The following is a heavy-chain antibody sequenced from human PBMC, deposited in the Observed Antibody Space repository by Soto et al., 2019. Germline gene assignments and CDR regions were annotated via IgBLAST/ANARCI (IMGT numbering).Heavy chain of an antibody. J-gene: IGHJ6*02. V-gene: IGHV1-69*06. CDR2: IIPIFGTA. CDR1: GGTFSSYA. D-gene: IGHD5-18*01. Sequence: QVQLVQSGAEVKKPGSSVKVSCKASGGTFSSYAISWVRQAPGQGLEWMGGIIPIFGTANYAQKFQGRVTITADKSTSTAYMELSSLRSEDTAVHYCAREASGYSYGPYYYYGMDVWGQGTTVTVSS. CDR3: AREASGYSYGPYYYYGMDV.